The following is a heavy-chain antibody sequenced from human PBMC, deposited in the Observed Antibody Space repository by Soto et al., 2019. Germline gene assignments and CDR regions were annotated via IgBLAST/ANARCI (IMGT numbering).Heavy chain of an antibody. V-gene: IGHV1-3*01. CDR2: INAGNGNT. J-gene: IGHJ6*02. CDR3: AIAARPGLNYYGMDV. CDR1: GYTFTSYA. Sequence: ASVKVSCKASGYTFTSYAMHWVRQAPGQRLEWMGWINAGNGNTKYSQKFQGRVTITRDTSASTAYMELSSLRSEDTAVYYCAIAARPGLNYYGMDVWGQGTTVTVSS. D-gene: IGHD6-6*01.